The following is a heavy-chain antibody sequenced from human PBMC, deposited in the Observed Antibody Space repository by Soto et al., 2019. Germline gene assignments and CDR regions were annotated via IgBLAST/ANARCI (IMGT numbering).Heavy chain of an antibody. D-gene: IGHD6-13*01. V-gene: IGHV4-30-2*01. CDR2: IYHSGST. Sequence: PSETLSLSCAVSGGSISSGGYSWSWLRQPPGKGLEWIGYIYHSGSTYYNPSLKSRVTISVDRSKNQFSLNLTSVTAAHTVVYECARDKFTGSCAYWGQGTWVTVSS. CDR3: ARDKFTGSCAY. CDR1: GGSISSGGYS. J-gene: IGHJ4*02.